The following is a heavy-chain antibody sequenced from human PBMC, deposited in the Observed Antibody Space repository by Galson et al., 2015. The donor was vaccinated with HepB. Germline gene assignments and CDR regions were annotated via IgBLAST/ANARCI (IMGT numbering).Heavy chain of an antibody. V-gene: IGHV4-61*01. Sequence: SETLSLTCTVSGGSVSSGSYYWSWIRHPPGKGLEWIGYIYYSGSTNYNPSLKSRVTISVDTSKNQFSLKLSSVTAADTAVYYCASLPVGPAASNWFDPWGQGTLVTVSS. J-gene: IGHJ5*02. CDR3: ASLPVGPAASNWFDP. CDR2: IYYSGST. CDR1: GGSVSSGSYY. D-gene: IGHD2-2*01.